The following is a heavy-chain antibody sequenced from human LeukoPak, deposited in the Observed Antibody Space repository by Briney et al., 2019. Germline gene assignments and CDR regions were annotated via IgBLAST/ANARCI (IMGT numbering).Heavy chain of an antibody. Sequence: ASVKVSCKASGYTFTGYYMYWVRQAPGQGLEWMGWINPNSGGTYYAQKFQGRVTMTRDTSISTGYMELSRLRSDDTAVYYCARRYCSGGSCLDPNFDYWGQGTLVTVSS. J-gene: IGHJ4*02. V-gene: IGHV1-2*02. D-gene: IGHD2-15*01. CDR3: ARRYCSGGSCLDPNFDY. CDR1: GYTFTGYY. CDR2: INPNSGGT.